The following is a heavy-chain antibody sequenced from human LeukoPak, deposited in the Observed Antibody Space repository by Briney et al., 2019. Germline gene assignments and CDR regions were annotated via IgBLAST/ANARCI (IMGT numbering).Heavy chain of an antibody. CDR2: IKSKTDGGTT. CDR3: TLCLTAIVAPTNVDC. J-gene: IGHJ4*02. CDR1: GFTFSNAW. V-gene: IGHV3-15*01. D-gene: IGHD1-26*01. Sequence: GGSLRLSCAASGFTFSNAWMSWVRQAPGKGLEWVGRIKSKTDGGTTDYTAPVKGRFTISRDDSKNTLYLQMNSLKTEDTAVYYCTLCLTAIVAPTNVDCWGQGTLVTVSS.